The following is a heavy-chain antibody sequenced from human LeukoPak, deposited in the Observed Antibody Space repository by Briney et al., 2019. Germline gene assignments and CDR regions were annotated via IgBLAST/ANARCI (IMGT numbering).Heavy chain of an antibody. Sequence: GGSLRLSCAASGFTFSSYWMSWVRQAPGKGLEWVANIKQDGSEKYYVDSVKGRFTISRDNAKNSLYLQMNSLRAEDTAVYYCARDLGSSSYYYMDVWGKGTTVTVSS. CDR3: ARDLGSSSYYYMDV. CDR2: IKQDGSEK. D-gene: IGHD6-6*01. V-gene: IGHV3-7*01. J-gene: IGHJ6*03. CDR1: GFTFSSYW.